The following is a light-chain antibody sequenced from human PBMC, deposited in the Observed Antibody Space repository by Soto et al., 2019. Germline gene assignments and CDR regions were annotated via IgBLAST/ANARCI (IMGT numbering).Light chain of an antibody. CDR2: EVN. CDR1: SSDVGGYNY. CDR3: SSYAGSNKLL. Sequence: QSALTQPPSASGSPGQSVTIPCTGTSSDVGGYNYVSWYQQHPGKAPKLMIYEVNKRPSGVPDRFSGSKSGNTASLTVSGLQGEDEADYYCSSYAGSNKLLFGGGTKLTVL. J-gene: IGLJ2*01. V-gene: IGLV2-8*01.